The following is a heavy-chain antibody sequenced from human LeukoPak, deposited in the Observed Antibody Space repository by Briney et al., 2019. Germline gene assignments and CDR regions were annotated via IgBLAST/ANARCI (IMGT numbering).Heavy chain of an antibody. CDR1: GGSFSGYY. CDR2: INHSGST. V-gene: IGHV4-34*01. Sequence: SETLSLTCAVYGGSFSGYYWSWIRQPPEKGLEWIGEINHSGSTNYNPSLKSRVTISVDTSKNQFSLKLSSVTAADTAVYYCARGRGYSYGYYFDYWGQGTLVTVSS. CDR3: ARGRGYSYGYYFDY. J-gene: IGHJ4*02. D-gene: IGHD5-18*01.